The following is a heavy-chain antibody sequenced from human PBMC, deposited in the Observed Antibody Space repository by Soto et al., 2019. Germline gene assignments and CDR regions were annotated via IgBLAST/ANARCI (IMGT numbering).Heavy chain of an antibody. CDR3: AKDQGHIVATRIFDY. D-gene: IGHD5-12*01. Sequence: GGSLRLSCAASGFTFSSYAMSWVRQAPGKGLEWVSAISGSGGSTYYADSVKGRFTISRDNSKNTLYLQMNSLRAEDTAVYYCAKDQGHIVATRIFDYWGQGTLVTVSS. CDR2: ISGSGGST. V-gene: IGHV3-23*01. CDR1: GFTFSSYA. J-gene: IGHJ4*02.